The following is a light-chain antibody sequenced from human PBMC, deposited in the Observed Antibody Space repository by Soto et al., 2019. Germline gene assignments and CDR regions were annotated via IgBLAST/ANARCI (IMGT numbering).Light chain of an antibody. V-gene: IGKV1-39*01. CDR2: AAS. Sequence: DIQMTQSPYSLSAFVGDRVTITCRASQSISKYLNWYQQKPGKAPKLLIYAASSLQSGVPSRFSGRVSGTDFSLTISSLQPEDLATYFCQQSYSTPPYTFGQGTKLEIK. CDR1: QSISKY. J-gene: IGKJ2*01. CDR3: QQSYSTPPYT.